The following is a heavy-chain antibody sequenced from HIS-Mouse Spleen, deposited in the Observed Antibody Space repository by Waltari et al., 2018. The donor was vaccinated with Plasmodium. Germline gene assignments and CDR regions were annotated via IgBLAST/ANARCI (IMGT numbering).Heavy chain of an antibody. V-gene: IGHV2-70*15. J-gene: IGHJ6*02. CDR2: IDWDDDK. D-gene: IGHD6-6*01. Sequence: QVTLRESGPALVKPTQTLTLPCTFSGFSLSTSGMCMTWIRQPPGKALEWLARIDWDDDKYYSTTLKTRLTISKDTSKSQVVLTMTNMDPVDTATYYCARTTYSSSSAKYDYYGMDVWAKGPRSPSP. CDR3: ARTTYSSSSAKYDYYGMDV. CDR1: GFSLSTSGMC.